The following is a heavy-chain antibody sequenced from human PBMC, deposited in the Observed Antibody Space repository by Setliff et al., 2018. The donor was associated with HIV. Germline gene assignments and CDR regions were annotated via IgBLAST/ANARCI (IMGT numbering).Heavy chain of an antibody. CDR3: ARGATAHGYYYMDV. V-gene: IGHV1-69*13. CDR1: GYTFTRYG. CDR2: IIPIFGTP. D-gene: IGHD1-26*01. Sequence: SSVKVSCKASGYTFTRYGISWVRQAPGQGLEWMGGIIPIFGTPNYALKFQDRVTITADESTTTAYMELSSLRSEDTAVYYCARGATAHGYYYMDVWGKGTTVTVSS. J-gene: IGHJ6*03.